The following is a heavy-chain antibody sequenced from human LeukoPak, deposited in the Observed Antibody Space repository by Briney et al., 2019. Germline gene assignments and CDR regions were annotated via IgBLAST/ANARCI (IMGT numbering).Heavy chain of an antibody. CDR2: IYYSGST. D-gene: IGHD3-10*01. CDR3: ARLLWFGGASDNWFDP. V-gene: IGHV4-39*07. J-gene: IGHJ5*02. CDR1: GGSISSSSYY. Sequence: SSETLSLTCTVSGGSISSSSYYWGWIRQPPGKGLEWIGSIYYSGSTYYNPSLKSRVTISVDTSKNQFSLKLSSVTAADTAVYYCARLLWFGGASDNWFDPWGQGTLVTVSS.